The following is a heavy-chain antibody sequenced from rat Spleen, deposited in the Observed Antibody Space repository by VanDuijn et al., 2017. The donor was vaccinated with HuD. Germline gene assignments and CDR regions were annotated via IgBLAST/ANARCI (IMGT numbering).Heavy chain of an antibody. J-gene: IGHJ2*01. CDR2: ISTDGGST. CDR3: AKDLDYGPDY. V-gene: IGHV5-58*01. CDR1: GFTFSSYW. D-gene: IGHD1-11*01. Sequence: EVLLVETGGGLVQPGRSLKLSCVVSGFTFSSYWMYWIRQAPGKGLEWVSSISTDGGSTYYPDSVKGRFTISRDNAENTVSLQMNSLMSEDTATYYCAKDLDYGPDYWGQGVMVTVSS.